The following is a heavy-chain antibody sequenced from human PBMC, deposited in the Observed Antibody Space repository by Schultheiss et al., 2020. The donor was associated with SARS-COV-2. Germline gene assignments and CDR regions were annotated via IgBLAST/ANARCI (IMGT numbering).Heavy chain of an antibody. CDR2: IYYSGST. V-gene: IGHV4-59*01. D-gene: IGHD3-9*01. Sequence: SETLSLTCTVSGGSISSYYWSWIRQPPGKGLEWIGYIYYSGSTNYNPSLKSRVTISVDTSKNQFSLKLSSVTAADTAVYYCARGWVYDILTGYSDDAFDIWGQGTMVTVSS. J-gene: IGHJ3*02. CDR1: GGSISSYY. CDR3: ARGWVYDILTGYSDDAFDI.